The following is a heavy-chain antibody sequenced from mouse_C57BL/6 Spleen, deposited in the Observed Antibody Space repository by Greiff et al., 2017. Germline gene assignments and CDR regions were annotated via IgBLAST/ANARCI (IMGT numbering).Heavy chain of an antibody. D-gene: IGHD1-1*01. J-gene: IGHJ4*01. Sequence: EVQGVESGGGLVKPGGSLKLSCAASGFTFSDYGMHWVRQAPEKGLEWVAYISSGSSTIYYADTVKGRFTISRDNAKNTLFLQMTSLRAEDTAMYYCARSPFSTVVAPGDDWGQGTSVTVSS. V-gene: IGHV5-17*01. CDR2: ISSGSSTI. CDR1: GFTFSDYG. CDR3: ARSPFSTVVAPGDD.